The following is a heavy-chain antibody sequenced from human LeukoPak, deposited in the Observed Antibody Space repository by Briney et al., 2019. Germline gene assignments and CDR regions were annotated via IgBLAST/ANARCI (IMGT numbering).Heavy chain of an antibody. CDR1: GGSISSSSYY. D-gene: IGHD2-2*01. V-gene: IGHV4-39*01. CDR3: ARGLGSTSWYYYYYCGMDV. J-gene: IGHJ6*02. Sequence: PSETLSLTCTVSGGSISSSSYYWGWIRQPPGKGLEWIGSIYYSGSTYYNPSLKSRVTISVDTSKNQFSLKLSSVTAADTAVYYCARGLGSTSWYYYYYCGMDVWGQGTTVTVSS. CDR2: IYYSGST.